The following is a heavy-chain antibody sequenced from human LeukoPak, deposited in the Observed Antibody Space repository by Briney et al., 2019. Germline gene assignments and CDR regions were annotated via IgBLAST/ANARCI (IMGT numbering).Heavy chain of an antibody. D-gene: IGHD3-22*01. Sequence: GGSLRLSCAASGFTFSSYWMHWVRQAPGKGLVWVSRIKSDGSTNYADPVKGRFTISRDNAKNTVSLQMNSLRAEDTGVYYCARAPSEIGGYYPEYFRHWGQGTLVPVSS. CDR3: ARAPSEIGGYYPEYFRH. CDR1: GFTFSSYW. J-gene: IGHJ1*01. CDR2: IKSDGST. V-gene: IGHV3-74*01.